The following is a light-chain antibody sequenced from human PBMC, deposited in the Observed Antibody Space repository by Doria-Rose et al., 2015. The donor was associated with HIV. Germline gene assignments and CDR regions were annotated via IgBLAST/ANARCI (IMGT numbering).Light chain of an antibody. J-gene: IGKJ5*01. CDR3: QQYGTSRGT. V-gene: IGKV3-20*01. CDR1: QRVKSSY. CDR2: DAS. Sequence: EIVLTQSPGTLSLSPGERATLSCRASQRVKSSYLAWYQQKPGQAPRLFIYDASTRATGIPDRFSGSGSGTDSTLTISRLEPEDVAVYYCQQYGTSRGTFGQGTRLEIK.